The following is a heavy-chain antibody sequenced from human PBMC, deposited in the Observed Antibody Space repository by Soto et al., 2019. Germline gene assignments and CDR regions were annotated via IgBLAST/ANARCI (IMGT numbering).Heavy chain of an antibody. Sequence: PSETLSLTCTVSGGSISSGGYYWSWIRQHPGKGLEWIGYIYYSGSTYYNPSLKSRVTISVDTSKNQFSLKLSSVTAADTAVYYCARWAAGSGSSYDYWGQGTLVTVSS. V-gene: IGHV4-31*03. CDR1: GGSISSGGYY. J-gene: IGHJ4*02. CDR2: IYYSGST. D-gene: IGHD3-10*01. CDR3: ARWAAGSGSSYDY.